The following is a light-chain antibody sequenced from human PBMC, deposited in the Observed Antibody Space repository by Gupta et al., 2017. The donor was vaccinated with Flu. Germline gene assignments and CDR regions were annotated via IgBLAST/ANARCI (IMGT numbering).Light chain of an antibody. J-gene: IGLJ3*02. CDR3: SSYAGSNNWV. V-gene: IGLV2-8*01. Sequence: SSDVGGYKYVSWYQQHAGKAPNLIIHEVSKRPSGVPDRFSGSKSCNTASLTVSGLQAEDEADYYCSSYAGSNNWVFGGGTELTVL. CDR2: EVS. CDR1: SSDVGGYKY.